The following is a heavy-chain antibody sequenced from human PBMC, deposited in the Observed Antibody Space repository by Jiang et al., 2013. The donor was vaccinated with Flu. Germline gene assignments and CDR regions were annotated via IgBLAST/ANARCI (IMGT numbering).Heavy chain of an antibody. CDR2: ISSSGSTI. Sequence: VQLVESGGGLVQPGGSLRLSCAASGFTFSSYEMNWVRQAPGKGLEWVSYISSSGSTIYYADSVKGRFTISRDNAKNSLYLQMNSLRAEDTAVYYCARERRGGSHPEVYYYYGMDVWGKGTTVTVSS. V-gene: IGHV3-48*03. CDR3: ARERRGGSHPEVYYYYGMDV. D-gene: IGHD1-26*01. J-gene: IGHJ6*04. CDR1: GFTFSSYE.